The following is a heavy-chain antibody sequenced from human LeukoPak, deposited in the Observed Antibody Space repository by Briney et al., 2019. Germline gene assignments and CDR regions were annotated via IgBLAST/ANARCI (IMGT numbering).Heavy chain of an antibody. D-gene: IGHD1-26*01. Sequence: ASVKVSCKASGGTFSRCAMSWVRQAPGQGLEWMGGIIPIFGTANYAQKFQGRVTITADKSTSTAYMELSSLRSEDTAMYYCARDTGGGYFDYWGQGTLVTVSS. J-gene: IGHJ4*02. CDR1: GGTFSRCA. CDR2: IIPIFGTA. V-gene: IGHV1-69*06. CDR3: ARDTGGGYFDY.